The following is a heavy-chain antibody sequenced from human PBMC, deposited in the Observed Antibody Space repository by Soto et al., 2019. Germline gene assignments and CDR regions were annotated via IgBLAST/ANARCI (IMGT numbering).Heavy chain of an antibody. Sequence: QVQLVQSGAEVKKPGASVKVSCKGLGYNFIKYGINWVRQAPGQGLEWMGWISPYSGYTHSAQKFQGRLTLTTDTAATTAYMELRSLRSADTALYYCTREANVVIPAAQPSHFDSWGQGTLVTVSS. V-gene: IGHV1-18*01. D-gene: IGHD2-2*01. CDR1: GYNFIKYG. CDR2: ISPYSGYT. CDR3: TREANVVIPAAQPSHFDS. J-gene: IGHJ4*02.